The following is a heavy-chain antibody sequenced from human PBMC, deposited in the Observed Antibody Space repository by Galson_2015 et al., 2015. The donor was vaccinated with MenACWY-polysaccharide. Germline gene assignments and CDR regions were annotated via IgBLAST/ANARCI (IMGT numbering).Heavy chain of an antibody. J-gene: IGHJ5*02. CDR2: ISKSSDSR. Sequence: SLRLSCAASGFSLGGCYMSWIRQAPGKGLEWLSSISKSSDSRYYADSVKGRFTISRDNARNSLYLQMNSLEAEDTAIYYCARSHNRLDAWGQGTPVPGPS. CDR1: GFSLGGCY. V-gene: IGHV3-11*01. CDR3: ARSHNRLDA.